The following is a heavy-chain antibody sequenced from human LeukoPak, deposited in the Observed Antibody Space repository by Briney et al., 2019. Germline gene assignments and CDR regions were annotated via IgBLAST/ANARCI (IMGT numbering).Heavy chain of an antibody. J-gene: IGHJ4*02. CDR3: ARGQSIAAGAI. V-gene: IGHV4-34*01. D-gene: IGHD6-13*01. CDR1: GGSFSGYY. Sequence: SETLSLTCAVYGGSFSGYYWSWIRQPPGKGLEWIGSMSYSGSTYYNPSLKGRVTVSVDTSRNQFSLRLSSVTAADTAVYYCARGQSIAAGAIWDQGTLVTVSS. CDR2: MSYSGST.